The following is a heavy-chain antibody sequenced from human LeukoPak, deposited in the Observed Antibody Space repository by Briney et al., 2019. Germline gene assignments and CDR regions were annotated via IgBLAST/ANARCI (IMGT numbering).Heavy chain of an antibody. CDR3: ATYSYGYYYYYMDV. V-gene: IGHV1-24*01. CDR2: FDPEDGET. D-gene: IGHD5-18*01. CDR1: GYTLTELS. J-gene: IGHJ6*03. Sequence: ASVKVSCKVSGYTLTELSMHWVRQSPGKGLEWMGGFDPEDGETIYAQKFQGRVTMTEDTSTDTAYMELSSLRSEDTAVYYCATYSYGYYYYYMDVWGKGTTVTVSS.